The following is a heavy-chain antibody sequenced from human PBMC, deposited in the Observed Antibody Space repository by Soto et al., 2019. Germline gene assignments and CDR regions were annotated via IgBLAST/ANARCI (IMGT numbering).Heavy chain of an antibody. CDR1: GYTFTSYG. J-gene: IGHJ4*02. Sequence: ASVKVSCKASGYTFTSYGISWVRQAPGQGLECMGWISAYNGNTNYAQKLQGRVTMTTDTSTSTAYMELRSLRSDDTAVYYCARDSSYYDSSGYYLPYWGQGTLVTVSS. CDR3: ARDSSYYDSSGYYLPY. V-gene: IGHV1-18*04. CDR2: ISAYNGNT. D-gene: IGHD3-22*01.